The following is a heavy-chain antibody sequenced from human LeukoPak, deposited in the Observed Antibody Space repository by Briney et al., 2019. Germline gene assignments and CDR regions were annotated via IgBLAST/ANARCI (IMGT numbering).Heavy chain of an antibody. Sequence: ASVKVSCKXSGYTFTSYGISWVRQAPGQGLEWMGWISAYNGNTNYSQKLQGRVTMTTDTSTSTAYMELRSLRSDDTAVYYCARDWGSSGYYLAGYWGQGNLVTVSS. CDR3: ARDWGSSGYYLAGY. CDR1: GYTFTSYG. J-gene: IGHJ4*02. V-gene: IGHV1-18*01. CDR2: ISAYNGNT. D-gene: IGHD3-22*01.